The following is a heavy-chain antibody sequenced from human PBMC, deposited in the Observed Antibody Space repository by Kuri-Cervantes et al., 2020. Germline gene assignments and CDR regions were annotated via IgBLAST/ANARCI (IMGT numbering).Heavy chain of an antibody. V-gene: IGHV3-30*04. Sequence: GESLKISCVASGFTFSSEALHWVRQAPGKGLEWVAVISYDEKIIDYAGSVRGRFTISRDNSKSTLYLQMNNVRVEDTAMYYCARDGGSCVVGGHWGQGTLVTVSS. CDR1: GFTFSSEA. CDR2: ISYDEKII. J-gene: IGHJ4*02. D-gene: IGHD3-10*01. CDR3: ARDGGSCVVGGH.